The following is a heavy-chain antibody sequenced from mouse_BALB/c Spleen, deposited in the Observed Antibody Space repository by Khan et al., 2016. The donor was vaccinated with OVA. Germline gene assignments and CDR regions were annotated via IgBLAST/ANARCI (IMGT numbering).Heavy chain of an antibody. J-gene: IGHJ4*01. V-gene: IGHV2-6-7*01. D-gene: IGHD2-10*01. Sequence: QVQLKQSGPGLVAPSQSLSITCTVSGFSLTGYGVNWVRQPPGKGLEWLGMIWGDGTTDYNSALNSRLSISKDNSKSQVFLNMNSLQTDDTAGYYCARAYYGNYREAMDYWGQGTSVTVSS. CDR2: IWGDGTT. CDR3: ARAYYGNYREAMDY. CDR1: GFSLTGYG.